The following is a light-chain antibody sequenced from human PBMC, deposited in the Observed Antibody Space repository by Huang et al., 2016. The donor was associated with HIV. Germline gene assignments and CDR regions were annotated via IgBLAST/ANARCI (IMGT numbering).Light chain of an antibody. Sequence: EIVLTQSPATLSLSPGERATLSCRASQSVNSFLAWYQPRPGQAPRLLIYDTYNRASGIPARFIGSGSGTDFTLTIFSLEPEDVAVYYCQQRSSWPSFGQGTRVEIK. CDR2: DTY. CDR3: QQRSSWPS. J-gene: IGKJ1*01. CDR1: QSVNSF. V-gene: IGKV3-11*01.